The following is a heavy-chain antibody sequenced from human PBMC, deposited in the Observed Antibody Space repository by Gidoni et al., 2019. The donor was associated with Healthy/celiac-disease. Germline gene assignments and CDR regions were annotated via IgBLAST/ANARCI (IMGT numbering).Heavy chain of an antibody. CDR3: ARVGRLRYFDWLFPNRGGMDV. Sequence: QVQLVASGGGVVQPGRSLRLSCAASGFSFSSYGMHWVRKAPGKGLEWVAVIWYDGSNKYYADSVKGRFTIARDNSKNTLYLQMNSLRAEDTAVYYCARVGRLRYFDWLFPNRGGMDVWGQGTTVTVSS. CDR2: IWYDGSNK. V-gene: IGHV3-33*01. CDR1: GFSFSSYG. D-gene: IGHD3-9*01. J-gene: IGHJ6*02.